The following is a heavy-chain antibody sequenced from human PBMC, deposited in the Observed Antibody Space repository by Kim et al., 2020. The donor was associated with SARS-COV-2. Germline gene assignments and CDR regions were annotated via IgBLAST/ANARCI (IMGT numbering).Heavy chain of an antibody. V-gene: IGHV4-59*01. D-gene: IGHD6-13*01. CDR3: ARDLHSSSWQPGGAFDI. J-gene: IGHJ3*02. Sequence: LKSRVTISVDTSKNQFSLKLSSVTAADTAVYYCARDLHSSSWQPGGAFDIWGQGTMVTVSS.